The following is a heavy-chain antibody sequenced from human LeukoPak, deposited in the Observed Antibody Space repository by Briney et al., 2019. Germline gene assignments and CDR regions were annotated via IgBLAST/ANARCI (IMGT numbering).Heavy chain of an antibody. J-gene: IGHJ5*02. V-gene: IGHV3-48*04. CDR3: ARETLYGEENWFDP. CDR2: ISSSGSTI. D-gene: IGHD4-17*01. CDR1: GFTFSSYS. Sequence: GGSLRLSCAASGFTFSSYSMNWVRQAPGKGLEWVSYISSSGSTIYYADSVKGRFTISRDNAKNSLYLQMNSLRAEDTAVYYCARETLYGEENWFDPWGQGTLVTVSS.